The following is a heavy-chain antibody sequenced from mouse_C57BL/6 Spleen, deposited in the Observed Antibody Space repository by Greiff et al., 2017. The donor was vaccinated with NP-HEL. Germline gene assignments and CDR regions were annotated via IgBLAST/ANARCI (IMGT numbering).Heavy chain of an antibody. CDR1: GYAFSSSW. D-gene: IGHD4-1*01. V-gene: IGHV1-82*01. Sequence: QVQLQQSGPELVKPGASVKISCKASGYAFSSSWMNWVKQRPGKGLEWIGRIYPGDGDTNYNGKFKGKATLTADKSSSTAYMQLSSLTSEDSAVYFCARWDWDVGGYWGQGTTLTVSS. J-gene: IGHJ2*01. CDR2: IYPGDGDT. CDR3: ARWDWDVGGY.